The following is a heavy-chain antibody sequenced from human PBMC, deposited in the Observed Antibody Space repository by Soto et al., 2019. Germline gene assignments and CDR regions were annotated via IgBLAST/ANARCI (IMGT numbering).Heavy chain of an antibody. Sequence: SETLSLTCTVSGGSISSGDYYWSWIRQPPGKGLEWIGYIYYSGSTYYNTSLKSRVTISVDTSKNQFSLKLSSVTAADTAVYYCARVTGYSYGSFDYWGQGTLVTVSS. CDR1: GGSISSGDYY. CDR2: IYYSGST. D-gene: IGHD5-18*01. CDR3: ARVTGYSYGSFDY. J-gene: IGHJ4*02. V-gene: IGHV4-30-4*02.